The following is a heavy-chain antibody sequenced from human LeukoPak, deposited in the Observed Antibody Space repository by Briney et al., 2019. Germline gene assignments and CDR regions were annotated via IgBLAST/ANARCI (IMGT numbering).Heavy chain of an antibody. J-gene: IGHJ4*02. D-gene: IGHD5-18*01. CDR2: ISSSSSYI. CDR1: GFTFSSYW. CDR3: ASDDVDTAMVTGY. V-gene: IGHV3-21*01. Sequence: PGGSLRLSCAASGFTFSSYWMSWVRQAPGKGLEWVSSISSSSSYIYYADSVKGRFTISRDNAKNSLYLQMNSLRAEDTAVYYCASDDVDTAMVTGYWGQGTLVTVSS.